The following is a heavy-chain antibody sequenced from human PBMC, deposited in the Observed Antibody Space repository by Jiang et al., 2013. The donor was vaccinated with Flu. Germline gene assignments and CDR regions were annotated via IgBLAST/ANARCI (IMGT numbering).Heavy chain of an antibody. CDR1: GYSFTSYW. Sequence: GAEVKKPGESLRISCQGSGYSFTSYWISWVRQMPGKGLEWMGRIDPSDSYTNYSPPFQGHVTISADKSIFTAYLQWSSLKASDTAMYYCARQIEGAMGPIDYWGQGTLVTVSS. CDR2: IDPSDSYT. J-gene: IGHJ4*02. D-gene: IGHD5-24*01. CDR3: ARQIEGAMGPIDY. V-gene: IGHV5-10-1*01.